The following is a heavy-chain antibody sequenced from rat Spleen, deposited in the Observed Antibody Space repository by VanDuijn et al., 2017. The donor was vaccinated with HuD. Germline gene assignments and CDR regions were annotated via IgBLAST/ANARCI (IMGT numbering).Heavy chain of an antibody. Sequence: EVQLVESGGGLVQPGGSMKLSCAASGFTFTDYYMAWVRQAPRKGLEWVASIHYEGTSTYYGDSVKGLFTISRDNAKTTLYLQMNSLRSEDTATYYCTRDDWDRRFDVWSPGTMVTVSS. CDR2: IHYEGTST. D-gene: IGHD5-1*01. V-gene: IGHV5-22*01. J-gene: IGHJ1*01. CDR3: TRDDWDRRFDV. CDR1: GFTFTDYY.